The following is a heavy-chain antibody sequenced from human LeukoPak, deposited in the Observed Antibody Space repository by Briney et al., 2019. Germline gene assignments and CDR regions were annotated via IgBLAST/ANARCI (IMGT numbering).Heavy chain of an antibody. CDR3: ARNRVTTPGAFDV. CDR2: GYHTGAT. J-gene: IGHJ3*01. V-gene: IGHV4-38-2*01. D-gene: IGHD1-1*01. Sequence: SETLSLTCAVSGYSISSGHYWGWIRQPPGKGLEWIGSGYHTGATYYNPSLESRVIISLDMSKNQISLKLSSVTAADTAVYYCARNRVTTPGAFDVWGQGTMVTVSS. CDR1: GYSISSGHY.